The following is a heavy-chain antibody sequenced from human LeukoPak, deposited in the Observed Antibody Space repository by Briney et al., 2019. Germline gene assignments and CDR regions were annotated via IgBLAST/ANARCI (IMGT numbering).Heavy chain of an antibody. Sequence: AGGSLRLSCAASGFTFSSYAMHWVRQAPGKGLEWVAVISYDGSNKYYADSVKGRFTISRDNSKNTLYLQKNSLRADETAIYYCAKSMTLQWRGFFDLWGRGTHVTVSS. CDR3: AKSMTLQWRGFFDL. V-gene: IGHV3-30-3*02. J-gene: IGHJ2*01. D-gene: IGHD6-19*01. CDR1: GFTFSSYA. CDR2: ISYDGSNK.